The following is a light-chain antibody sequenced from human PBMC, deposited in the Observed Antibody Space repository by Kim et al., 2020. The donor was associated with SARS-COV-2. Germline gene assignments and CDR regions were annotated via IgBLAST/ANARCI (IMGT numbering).Light chain of an antibody. CDR2: GNN. CDR3: QSYDSTLSGYV. V-gene: IGLV1-40*01. Sequence: QGVTISCPGSSSNIGAYYDVHWYQQLPGTAPKVLIYGNNNRPSGVPDRFSGSKSGSSASLAITGLQADDEADYYCQSYDSTLSGYVFGTGTKVTVL. CDR1: SSNIGAYYD. J-gene: IGLJ1*01.